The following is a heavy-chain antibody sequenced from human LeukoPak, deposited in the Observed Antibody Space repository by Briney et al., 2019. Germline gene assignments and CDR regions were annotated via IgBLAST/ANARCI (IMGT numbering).Heavy chain of an antibody. D-gene: IGHD3-22*01. V-gene: IGHV1-2*06. CDR3: ARVGYYESNGYYEY. CDR2: INLNNGGT. J-gene: IGHJ4*02. Sequence: ASVKVSCKASGYTFTGYYMHWVRQAPGQGLEWMGRINLNNGGTNYAQKFQGRVTMTRDTSISTAYMELSRLRSDDTAVYYCARVGYYESNGYYEYWGQGTLVTVSS. CDR1: GYTFTGYY.